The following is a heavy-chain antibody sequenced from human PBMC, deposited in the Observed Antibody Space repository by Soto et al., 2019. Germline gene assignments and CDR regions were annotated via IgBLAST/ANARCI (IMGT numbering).Heavy chain of an antibody. CDR2: VYRTGST. CDR1: GGSISTSNW. Sequence: QVQLQESGPGLVKPSGTLSLTCAVSGGSISTSNWWSWVRQPPGKGLAGIGEVYRTGSTTYNPSLESRLTISVDKSNNQFSRKLTSVTAADTAVYYCARPRATIPAAAIFDCWGQGTLVTVSS. CDR3: ARPRATIPAAAIFDC. V-gene: IGHV4-4*02. D-gene: IGHD6-13*01. J-gene: IGHJ4*02.